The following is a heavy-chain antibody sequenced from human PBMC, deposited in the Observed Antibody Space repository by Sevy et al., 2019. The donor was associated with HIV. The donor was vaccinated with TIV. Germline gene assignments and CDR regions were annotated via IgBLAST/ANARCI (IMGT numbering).Heavy chain of an antibody. CDR3: TREDIVLGEDNYYGMDV. Sequence: GGSLRLSCVVSGFSVSSNYMSWVRQAPGKGLEWVSNIYSDGRTYYADSVRGRFTISRDTSKNTVYLEMKTLRAEDTAVDYCTREDIVLGEDNYYGMDVWGHGTTVTVSS. D-gene: IGHD2-15*01. CDR2: IYSDGRT. CDR1: GFSVSSNY. J-gene: IGHJ6*02. V-gene: IGHV3-53*01.